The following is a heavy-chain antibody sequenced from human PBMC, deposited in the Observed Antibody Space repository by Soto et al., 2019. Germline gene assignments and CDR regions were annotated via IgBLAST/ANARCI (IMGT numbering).Heavy chain of an antibody. CDR2: IYYSGST. J-gene: IGHJ4*02. CDR1: GGSISSSSYY. CDR3: ARFSSSSGYFDY. V-gene: IGHV4-39*01. Sequence: SETLSLTCTVSGGSISSSSYYWGWIRQPPGKGLEWIGSIYYSGSTYYNPSLKSRVTISVDTSKNQFSLKLSSVTAADTAVYYCARFSSSSGYFDYWGQGTLVTVSS. D-gene: IGHD6-6*01.